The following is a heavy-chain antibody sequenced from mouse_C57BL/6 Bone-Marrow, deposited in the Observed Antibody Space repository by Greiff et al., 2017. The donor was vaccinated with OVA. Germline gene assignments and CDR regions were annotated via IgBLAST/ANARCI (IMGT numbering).Heavy chain of an antibody. CDR2: IDPSDSYT. J-gene: IGHJ2*01. V-gene: IGHV1-59*01. Sequence: QVQLKQPGAELVRPGTSVKLSCKASGYTFTSYWMHWVKQRPGQGLEWIGVIDPSDSYTNYNQKFKGKATLTVDTSSSTAYMQLSSLTSEDSAVYYCARSAITTVVATGYFDYWGQGTTLTVSS. CDR3: ARSAITTVVATGYFDY. CDR1: GYTFTSYW. D-gene: IGHD1-1*01.